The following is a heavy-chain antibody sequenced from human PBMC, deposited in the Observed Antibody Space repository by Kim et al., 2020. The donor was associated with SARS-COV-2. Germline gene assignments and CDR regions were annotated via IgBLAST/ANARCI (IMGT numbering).Heavy chain of an antibody. D-gene: IGHD3-9*01. V-gene: IGHV4-31*03. CDR3: ARAAVGTGPFPSAMDV. CDR1: GGSISSGGYY. CDR2: IYYSGST. J-gene: IGHJ6*02. Sequence: SETLSLTCTVSGGSISSGGYYWSWIRQHPGKGLEWIGYIYYSGSTYYNPSLKSRVTISVDTSKNQFSLKLSSVTAADTAVYYCARAAVGTGPFPSAMDVWGQGTTVTVSS.